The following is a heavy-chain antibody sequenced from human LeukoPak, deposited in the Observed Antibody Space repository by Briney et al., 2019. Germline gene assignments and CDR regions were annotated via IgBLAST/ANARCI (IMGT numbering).Heavy chain of an antibody. D-gene: IGHD6-13*01. CDR2: IYSGGST. CDR3: ASTGYSSSWYTDY. Sequence: GGSLRLSCAASGFTFSSYAMHWVRQAPGKGLEWVSVIYSGGSTYYADSVKGRFTISRDNSKNTLYLQMNSLRAEDTAVYYCASTGYSSSWYTDYWGQGTLVTVSS. J-gene: IGHJ4*02. CDR1: GFTFSSYA. V-gene: IGHV3-53*01.